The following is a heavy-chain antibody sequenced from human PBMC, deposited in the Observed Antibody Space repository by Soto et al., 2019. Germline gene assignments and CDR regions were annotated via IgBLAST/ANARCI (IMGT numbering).Heavy chain of an antibody. CDR2: ISSSSSYI. J-gene: IGHJ4*01. V-gene: IGHV3-21*01. D-gene: IGHD3-10*02. Sequence: EVQLVESGGGLVKPGGSLRLSCAASGFTFSSYSMNWVRQAPGKGLEWVSTISSSSSYIYYADSVKGRFTIARDNAKNSLYLQMNILRAEDTDVYYCARKGPGYNRRPLVFGDGDDWSHGTLLTVSS. CDR3: ARKGPGYNRRPLVFGDGDD. CDR1: GFTFSSYS.